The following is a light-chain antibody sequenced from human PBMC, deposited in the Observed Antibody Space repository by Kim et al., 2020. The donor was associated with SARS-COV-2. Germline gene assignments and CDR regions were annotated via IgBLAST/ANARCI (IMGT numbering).Light chain of an antibody. CDR3: ATWDYSLNGWV. J-gene: IGLJ3*02. CDR1: SPNVGSHI. CDR2: NDN. V-gene: IGLV1-44*01. Sequence: GRRVPISLSGSSPNVGSHIVNCFQQPPGTAPKLLLYNDNRRPSGVPDRFSGSRSGTSASLAISGLQSEDEADYYCATWDYSLNGWVFGGGTQLTVL.